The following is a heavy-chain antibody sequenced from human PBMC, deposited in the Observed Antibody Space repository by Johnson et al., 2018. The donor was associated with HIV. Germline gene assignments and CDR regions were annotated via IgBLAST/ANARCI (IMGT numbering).Heavy chain of an antibody. CDR2: IKEDGSEK. CDR3: ARRSGYAFDI. CDR1: GFTFRIYD. V-gene: IGHV3-7*05. J-gene: IGHJ3*02. D-gene: IGHD5-24*01. Sequence: VQLVESGGGVVQPGGSLRLSCAASGFTFRIYDMQWVRQAPGKGLEWVANIKEDGSEKYYVDSVKGRFTISRDNAKNSVYLQMKSLRAEDTAVYYCARRSGYAFDIWGQGTMVTVSS.